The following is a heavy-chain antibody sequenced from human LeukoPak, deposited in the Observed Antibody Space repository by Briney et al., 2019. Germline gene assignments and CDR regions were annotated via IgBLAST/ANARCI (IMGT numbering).Heavy chain of an antibody. CDR1: GYTLTELS. J-gene: IGHJ4*02. Sequence: ASVKVSCKVSGYTLTELSMHWVRQAPGKGLEWMGGFDPEDGETIYAQKFQGRVTITADESTSTAYMELSSLRSEDTAVYYRARDSVPAVVYGYDPTFDYWGQGTLVTVSS. CDR2: FDPEDGET. D-gene: IGHD5-12*01. CDR3: ARDSVPAVVYGYDPTFDY. V-gene: IGHV1-24*01.